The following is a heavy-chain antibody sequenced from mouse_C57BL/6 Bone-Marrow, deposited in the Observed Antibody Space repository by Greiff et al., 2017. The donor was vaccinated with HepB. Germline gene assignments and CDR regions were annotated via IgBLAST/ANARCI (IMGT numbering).Heavy chain of an antibody. D-gene: IGHD4-1*01. J-gene: IGHJ4*01. CDR3: ARDGNLCYAMDY. CDR2: ISDGGSYT. Sequence: EVQGVESGGGLVKPGGSLKLSCAASGFTFSSYAMSWVRQTPEKRLEWVATISDGGSYTYYPDNVKGRFTISRDNAKNNLYLQMSHLKSEDTAMYYCARDGNLCYAMDYWGQGTSVTVSS. CDR1: GFTFSSYA. V-gene: IGHV5-4*01.